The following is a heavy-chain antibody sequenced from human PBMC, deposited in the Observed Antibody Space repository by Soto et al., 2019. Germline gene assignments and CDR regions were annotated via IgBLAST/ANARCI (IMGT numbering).Heavy chain of an antibody. D-gene: IGHD3-10*01. CDR3: AKATRGGHYGDWYFDL. CDR1: GFTFGTYG. CDR2: IKSGGETT. J-gene: IGHJ2*01. Sequence: EVQLLESGGGLVQPGGSLRLSCAGSGFTFGTYGMSWVRLAPGRGLEWVSAIKSGGETTYYPDSVKGRFTISRDNSKNTLYMQMNSLRAEDTAIYYCAKATRGGHYGDWYFDLWGRGTLVTVSS. V-gene: IGHV3-23*01.